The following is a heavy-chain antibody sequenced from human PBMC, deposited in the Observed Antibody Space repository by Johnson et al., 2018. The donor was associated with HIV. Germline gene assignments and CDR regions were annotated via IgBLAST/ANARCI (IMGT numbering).Heavy chain of an antibody. V-gene: IGHV3-30*18. CDR1: GFTFSSYG. Sequence: VQLVESGGGVVQPGGSLRLSCAASGFTFSSYGMHWVRQAPGKGLEWVAVIYYDGTNKYYADSVQGRVTISRDNSKNTLYLQMNSLRAEDTAVYYCVKSTQASIVRESGPFGGFHIWGQGTTVTVSS. D-gene: IGHD2-15*01. J-gene: IGHJ3*02. CDR3: VKSTQASIVRESGPFGGFHI. CDR2: IYYDGTNK.